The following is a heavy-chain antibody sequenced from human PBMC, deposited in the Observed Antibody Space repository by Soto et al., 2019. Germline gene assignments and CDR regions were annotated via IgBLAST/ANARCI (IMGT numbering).Heavy chain of an antibody. J-gene: IGHJ6*02. CDR1: GYSFTSYW. CDR3: ARHGEYDFWSGYLPINYGMDV. Sequence: PEESLKISCKGSGYSFTSYWIGWVRQMPGKGLEWMGIIYPGDSDTRYSPSFQGQVTISADKSISTAYLQWSSLKASDTAMYYCARHGEYDFWSGYLPINYGMDVWGQGTTVTVSS. D-gene: IGHD3-3*01. V-gene: IGHV5-51*01. CDR2: IYPGDSDT.